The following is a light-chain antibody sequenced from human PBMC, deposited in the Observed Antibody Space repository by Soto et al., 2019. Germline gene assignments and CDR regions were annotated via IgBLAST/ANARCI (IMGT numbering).Light chain of an antibody. CDR3: QSSDSSRSGSLV. CDR2: DDN. V-gene: IGLV1-40*01. J-gene: IGLJ3*02. CDR1: SYNIGAGYD. Sequence: QSVLTQPPSVSGAPGQTVTISCAGSSYNIGAGYDVNWYQQLPGRAPKLLIYDDNNRPSGVPDRFSGSRSATSASLAITGLQADDEASYYCQSSDSSRSGSLVFGGGTKVTVL.